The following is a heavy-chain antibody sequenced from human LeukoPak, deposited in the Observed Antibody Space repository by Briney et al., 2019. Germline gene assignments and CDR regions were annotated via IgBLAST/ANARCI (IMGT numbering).Heavy chain of an antibody. J-gene: IGHJ5*02. CDR3: ARVSVDCSSTSCYYWFDP. CDR1: GGSISSYY. CDR2: IYYSGST. V-gene: IGHV4-59*01. D-gene: IGHD2-2*01. Sequence: SETLSLTCTVSGGSISSYYWSWIRQPPGKGLEWIGYIYYSGSTNYNPSLKSRVTISVDTSKNQFSLKLSSVTAADTAVYYCARVSVDCSSTSCYYWFDPWGQGTLVTVSS.